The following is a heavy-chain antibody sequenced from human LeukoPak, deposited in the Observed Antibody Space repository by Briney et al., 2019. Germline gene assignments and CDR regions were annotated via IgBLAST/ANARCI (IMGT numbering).Heavy chain of an antibody. Sequence: PGGSLRLSCAASGFTFSSYAMHWVRQAPGKGLEWVAVISYDGSNKYYADSVKGRFTISRDNSKNKLYLQMNSLRAEDTAVYYCARDGLHIVVVTATLSYYFDYWGQGTLVTVSS. D-gene: IGHD2-21*02. J-gene: IGHJ4*02. CDR3: ARDGLHIVVVTATLSYYFDY. CDR1: GFTFSSYA. CDR2: ISYDGSNK. V-gene: IGHV3-30-3*01.